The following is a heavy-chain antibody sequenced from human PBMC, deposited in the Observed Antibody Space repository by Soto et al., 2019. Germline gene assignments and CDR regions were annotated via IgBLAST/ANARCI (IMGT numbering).Heavy chain of an antibody. Sequence: QVPLQESGPGLVKPSQTLSLTCNVSGGSISGGRYYWNWIRQHPGKGLEWIGNIYDNGITYYNPSLKSPVIISEDTSKNPFSLRLSSVTAADTAVYYCTRDRGFGMDVWGQGTTVTVSS. CDR3: TRDRGFGMDV. V-gene: IGHV4-31*01. CDR2: IYDNGIT. CDR1: GGSISGGRYY. J-gene: IGHJ6*02.